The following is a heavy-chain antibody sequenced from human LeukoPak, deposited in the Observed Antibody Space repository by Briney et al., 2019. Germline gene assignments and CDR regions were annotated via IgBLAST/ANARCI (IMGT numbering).Heavy chain of an antibody. Sequence: ASVKVSCKASGYTFTSYAMNWVRQAPGQGLEWMGWINPNSGGTNHAQKFQGRVTMTRDTSISTAYMELSRLRSDDTAVYYCARCRVYSISWCDAFDIWGQGTMVTVSS. CDR2: INPNSGGT. CDR1: GYTFTSYA. V-gene: IGHV1-2*02. D-gene: IGHD6-13*01. CDR3: ARCRVYSISWCDAFDI. J-gene: IGHJ3*02.